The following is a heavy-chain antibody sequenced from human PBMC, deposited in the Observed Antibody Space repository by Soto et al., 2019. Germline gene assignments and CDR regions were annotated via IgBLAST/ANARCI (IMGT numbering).Heavy chain of an antibody. Sequence: QAQLVQSGAEVKKPGASVKVSCMASGYTFTTYGISWVRQAPGQGLEWMGWIGTYNGNTNCAQKFQGRDPMTRDTSTTTAHRELRSLRSEDTAVYYCARERRWGYDCGYVDYWGQGTLVTVSS. CDR2: IGTYNGNT. J-gene: IGHJ4*02. D-gene: IGHD3-16*01. V-gene: IGHV1-18*01. CDR3: ARERRWGYDCGYVDY. CDR1: GYTFTTYG.